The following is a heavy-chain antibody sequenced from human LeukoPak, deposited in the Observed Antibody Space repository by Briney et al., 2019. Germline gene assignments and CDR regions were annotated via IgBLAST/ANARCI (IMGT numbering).Heavy chain of an antibody. CDR3: VYYYGSGSVEY. J-gene: IGHJ4*02. CDR2: IYTSGST. D-gene: IGHD3-10*01. Sequence: SQTLSLTCTVSGGSISSGNYYWSWIRQPAGKGLEWIGHIYTSGSTNYNPSLKSRVTISVDTSKNQFSLKLSSVTAADTAVYYCVYYYGSGSVEYWGQGTLVTVSS. CDR1: GGSISSGNYY. V-gene: IGHV4-61*09.